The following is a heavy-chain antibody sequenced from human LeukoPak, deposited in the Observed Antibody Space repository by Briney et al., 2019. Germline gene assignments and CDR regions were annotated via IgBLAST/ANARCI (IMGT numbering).Heavy chain of an antibody. J-gene: IGHJ4*02. D-gene: IGHD1-26*01. Sequence: PGGSLRLSCAASGFIFSNFVMHWVRQAPGKGLVWVSRIPTDETPTNYADSVQGRFTISRDNAKNTLYLQMNNLRAEDTAVYYCARGGNYHDYWGQGTLVTVSS. CDR3: ARGGNYHDY. CDR2: IPTDETPT. CDR1: GFIFSNFV. V-gene: IGHV3-74*01.